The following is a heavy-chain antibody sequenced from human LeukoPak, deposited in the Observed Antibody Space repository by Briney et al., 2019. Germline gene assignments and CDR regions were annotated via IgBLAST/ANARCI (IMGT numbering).Heavy chain of an antibody. CDR2: IIPIFGTA. CDR3: AREGAYDILTGYYFDY. J-gene: IGHJ4*02. CDR1: GGTFSSYA. V-gene: IGHV1-69*06. D-gene: IGHD3-9*01. Sequence: GSSVKVSCKASGGTFSSYAISWARQAPGQGLEWMGGIIPIFGTANYAQKFQGRVTITADKSTSTAYMELSSLRSEDTAVYYCAREGAYDILTGYYFDYWGQGTLVTVSS.